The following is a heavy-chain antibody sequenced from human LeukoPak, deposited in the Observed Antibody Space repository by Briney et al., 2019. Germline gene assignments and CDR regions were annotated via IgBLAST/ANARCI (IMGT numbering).Heavy chain of an antibody. D-gene: IGHD5-12*01. J-gene: IGHJ4*02. V-gene: IGHV4-59*01. CDR1: GGSISSYY. CDR3: ASGGYSGYIDY. Sequence: PSETLSLTCTVSGGSISSYYWSWIRQPPGKGLEWIGYIYYSGSTNYNPSLKSRVTISVDTSKNQFSLKLSSVTAADTAVYYCASGGYSGYIDYWGQGTLVTVSS. CDR2: IYYSGST.